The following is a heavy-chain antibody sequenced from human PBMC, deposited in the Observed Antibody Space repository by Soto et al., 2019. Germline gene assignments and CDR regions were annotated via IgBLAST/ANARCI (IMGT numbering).Heavy chain of an antibody. CDR2: MNPNSGNT. CDR3: AISTFWRGYITKVPIFDI. Sequence: GASMKVSCKASGGTFTSYDINWVRQATGQGLEWMGLMNPNSGNTGYEQKFQGRVTMTRNTSISTAYMELSSLRSEDTAVYYFAISTFWRGYITKVPIFDIWGQGTMVTGSS. J-gene: IGHJ3*02. D-gene: IGHD3-3*01. CDR1: GGTFTSYD. V-gene: IGHV1-8*01.